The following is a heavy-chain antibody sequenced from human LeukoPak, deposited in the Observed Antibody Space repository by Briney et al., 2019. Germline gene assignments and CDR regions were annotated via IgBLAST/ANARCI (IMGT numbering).Heavy chain of an antibody. CDR1: GGSISGYY. Sequence: SETLSLTCNVSGGSISGYYWRWIRQPPGKGLEWIGYIYPSGSTNYNPSLKSRVTISVDTSKNQFSLKLSSVTAADTAVYYCARRQQHVVVVPAAKPYYYYYMDVWGKGTTVTVSS. CDR2: IYPSGST. J-gene: IGHJ6*03. CDR3: ARRQQHVVVVPAAKPYYYYYMDV. V-gene: IGHV4-4*09. D-gene: IGHD2-2*01.